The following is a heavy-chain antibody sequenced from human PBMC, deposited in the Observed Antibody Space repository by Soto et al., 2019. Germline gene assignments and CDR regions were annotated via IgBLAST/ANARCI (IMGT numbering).Heavy chain of an antibody. D-gene: IGHD1-26*01. CDR1: GYAFTSYF. CDR2: INPSGGST. J-gene: IGHJ4*02. CDR3: ARDSPPRSGSYFK. V-gene: IGHV1-46*03. Sequence: QVQLVQSGAEVKKPGASVKVSCKAPGYAFTSYFMHWVRQAPGQGLEWMGIINPSGGSTTYAQKFGGRLGMTRDTSTSTVYMELSSLRSEDTAVYYCARDSPPRSGSYFKWGRGTLVTVSS.